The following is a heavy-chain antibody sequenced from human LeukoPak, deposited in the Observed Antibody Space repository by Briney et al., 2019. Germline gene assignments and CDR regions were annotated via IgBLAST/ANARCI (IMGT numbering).Heavy chain of an antibody. CDR1: GYSFTDYY. Sequence: ASVKVSCKASGYSFTDYYIHWVRQAPGQRLEWMGWIYPNSGVTNYAQNFQGRVTVTRDTSISTAYMDLSSLTSDDTAVYFCVRDVRAGRNDAFDIWGQGTMVTVSS. CDR3: VRDVRAGRNDAFDI. J-gene: IGHJ3*02. CDR2: IYPNSGVT. D-gene: IGHD1-14*01. V-gene: IGHV1-2*02.